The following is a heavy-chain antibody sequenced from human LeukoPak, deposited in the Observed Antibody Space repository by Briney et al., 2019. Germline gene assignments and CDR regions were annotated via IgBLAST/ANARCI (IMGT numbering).Heavy chain of an antibody. CDR2: IIPIFGTA. D-gene: IGHD6-13*01. CDR1: GGTFSSYA. V-gene: IGHV1-69*05. J-gene: IGHJ4*02. Sequence: ASVKVSCKASGGTFSSYAISWVRQAPGQGLEWMGGIIPIFGTANYAQKFQGRVTITTDESTSTAYMEPSSLRSEDTAVYYCASLPGTGYSSSDEPGCWGQGTLVTVSS. CDR3: ASLPGTGYSSSDEPGC.